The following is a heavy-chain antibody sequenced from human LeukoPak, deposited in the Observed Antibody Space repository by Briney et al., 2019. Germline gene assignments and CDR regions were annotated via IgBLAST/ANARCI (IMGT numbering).Heavy chain of an antibody. Sequence: ASVKVSCKVSGYTLTELSMHWVRQAPGKGLEWMGGFDPEDGETIYAQKFQGRVTMTEGTSTDTAYMELSSLRSEDTAVYYCATGQSGSYYVAWAYWGQGTLVTVSS. V-gene: IGHV1-24*01. CDR1: GYTLTELS. CDR3: ATGQSGSYYVAWAY. J-gene: IGHJ4*02. CDR2: FDPEDGET. D-gene: IGHD1-26*01.